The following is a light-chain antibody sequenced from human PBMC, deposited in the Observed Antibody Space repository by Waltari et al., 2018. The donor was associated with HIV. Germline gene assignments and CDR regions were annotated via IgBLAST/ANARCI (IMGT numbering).Light chain of an antibody. V-gene: IGLV2-14*01. J-gene: IGLJ1*01. CDR1: SSHVGGSDH. CDR3: SSYTSSSTRV. CDR2: NVS. Sequence: SALTQPASVSRSPRQSVTIPCTRTSSHVGGSDHGSWYQQHPGKAPKLIIYNVSNRPSGVSNRFSGSKSGNTASLTISGLQTEDEADYYCSSYTSSSTRVFGTGTKVTVL.